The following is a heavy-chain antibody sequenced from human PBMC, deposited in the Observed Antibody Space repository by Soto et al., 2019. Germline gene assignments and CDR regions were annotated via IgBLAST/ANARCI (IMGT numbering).Heavy chain of an antibody. D-gene: IGHD1-1*01. CDR2: MSHSGGT. CDR1: GGSVNSGNYY. V-gene: IGHV4-61*01. CDR3: ARVERGTATTVVDALDI. Sequence: SETLSLTCAVFGGSVNSGNYYWSWIRQPPGKGLEWIGEMSHSGGTHFNPSLKSRVTISVDTSKNQFSLKMSSVTAADTALYYCARVERGTATTVVDALDIWGPGPMVTV. J-gene: IGHJ3*02.